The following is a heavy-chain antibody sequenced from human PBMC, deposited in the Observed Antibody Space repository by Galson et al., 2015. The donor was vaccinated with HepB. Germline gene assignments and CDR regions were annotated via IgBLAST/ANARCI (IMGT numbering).Heavy chain of an antibody. CDR3: ARGHGGISAT. D-gene: IGHD4-23*01. CDR1: GLTFNTYT. Sequence: SLRLSCAASGLTFNTYTVTWVRQALGKGLEWLSCISTSDDSVYYADSVKGRFSISIDNSKSSVYLQLSSLRVDDTAVYFCARGHGGISATWGQGTLVTVSS. CDR2: ISTSDDSV. V-gene: IGHV3-48*04. J-gene: IGHJ5*02.